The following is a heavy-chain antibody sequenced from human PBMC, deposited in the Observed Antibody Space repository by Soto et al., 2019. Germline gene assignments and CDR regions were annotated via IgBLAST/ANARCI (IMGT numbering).Heavy chain of an antibody. D-gene: IGHD6-19*01. V-gene: IGHV4-59*01. J-gene: IGHJ4*02. CDR2: VYYTGST. CDR1: GGSISGSY. CDR3: ARSVAVPGAHIDY. Sequence: QVQLKESGPGLVKTSETLSLTCSFSGGSISGSYWSWIRQSPGKGVEWLGYVYYTGSTNYSPSLRSRVSISVDTSKNEFSLGLSSVTAADTAVYFGARSVAVPGAHIDYWGQGTQVTFSS.